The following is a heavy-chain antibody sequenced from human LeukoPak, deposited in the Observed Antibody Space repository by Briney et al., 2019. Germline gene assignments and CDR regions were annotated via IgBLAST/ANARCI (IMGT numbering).Heavy chain of an antibody. CDR1: GFTFGDYA. D-gene: IGHD1-26*01. J-gene: IGHJ6*03. V-gene: IGHV3-49*04. CDR3: ARSPSGSVVFGYYMDV. CDR2: IESKGYGGAT. Sequence: PGGSLRLSCTASGFTFGDYAMTWVRQAPGKGLEWVGFIESKGYGGATEYAASVKGRFIISRDDSKDIAYLQMNSLETEDTAVYYCARSPSGSVVFGYYMDVWGKGTTVTVSS.